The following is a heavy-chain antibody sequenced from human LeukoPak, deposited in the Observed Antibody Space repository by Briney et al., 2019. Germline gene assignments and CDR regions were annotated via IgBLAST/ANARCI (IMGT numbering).Heavy chain of an antibody. J-gene: IGHJ4*02. CDR1: GGSISRSTYY. Sequence: SETLSLTCTVSGGSISRSTYYWSWIRQPAGKGLEWIGRMYTSGSTNYNPSLKSRVTISVDTSKNQFSLKLSSVTAADTAVYYCARDFDYWGQGTLVTVSS. V-gene: IGHV4-61*02. CDR3: ARDFDY. CDR2: MYTSGST.